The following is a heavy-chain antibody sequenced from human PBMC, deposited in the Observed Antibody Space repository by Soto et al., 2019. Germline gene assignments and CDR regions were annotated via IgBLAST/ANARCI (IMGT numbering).Heavy chain of an antibody. D-gene: IGHD2-15*01. CDR1: GYSLATYW. V-gene: IGHV5-10-1*01. Sequence: GESLKISFKSSGYSLATYWITWVRQMPGKGLEWMGRIDPSDSYINYSPSFQGRVTISADKSLNTAYLQWSSLEASDTAMYYCARLGDCSGGSCFSRYYYHGMDVWGQGTTVTVSS. CDR3: ARLGDCSGGSCFSRYYYHGMDV. J-gene: IGHJ6*02. CDR2: IDPSDSYI.